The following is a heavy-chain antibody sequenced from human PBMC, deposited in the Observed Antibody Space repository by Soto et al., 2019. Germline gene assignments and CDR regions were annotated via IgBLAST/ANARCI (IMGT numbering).Heavy chain of an antibody. CDR2: IDPTDSYT. CDR1: GYIFTNYW. Sequence: SLKISCKGSGYIFTNYWIGWVRQMPGKGLEWMGRIDPTDSYTNYSPSFQGHVTISADRSTSTAYLQWSSLKASDTAMYYCARRVPGVSKFGMDVWGQGTTVTVSS. J-gene: IGHJ6*02. D-gene: IGHD7-27*01. V-gene: IGHV5-10-1*01. CDR3: ARRVPGVSKFGMDV.